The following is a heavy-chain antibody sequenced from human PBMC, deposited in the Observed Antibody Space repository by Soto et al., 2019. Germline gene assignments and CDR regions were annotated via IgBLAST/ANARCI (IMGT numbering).Heavy chain of an antibody. CDR1: GYTLTELS. J-gene: IGHJ6*02. D-gene: IGHD3-22*01. Sequence: ASVKVSCKVSGYTLTELSMHWVRQAPGKRLEWMGGFDPEDGETIYAQKFQGRVTMTEDTSTDTAYMELSSLRSEDTAVYYCATDLGRAYYYDSSGSLGDVWGQGTTVTVSS. CDR2: FDPEDGET. V-gene: IGHV1-24*01. CDR3: ATDLGRAYYYDSSGSLGDV.